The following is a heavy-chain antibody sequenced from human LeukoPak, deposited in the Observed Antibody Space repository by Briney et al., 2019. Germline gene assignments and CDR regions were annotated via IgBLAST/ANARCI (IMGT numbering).Heavy chain of an antibody. CDR2: IYTSGST. J-gene: IGHJ4*02. D-gene: IGHD6-13*01. CDR1: GGSFSSYY. V-gene: IGHV4-4*07. Sequence: SETLSLTCTVSGGSFSSYYWNWIRQPAGKGLEWIGRIYTSGSTNYNPSLKSRVTMSVDTSKNQFSLKLNSVTAADTAVYYCARAGDSTSPLDYWGQGTLVTVS. CDR3: ARAGDSTSPLDY.